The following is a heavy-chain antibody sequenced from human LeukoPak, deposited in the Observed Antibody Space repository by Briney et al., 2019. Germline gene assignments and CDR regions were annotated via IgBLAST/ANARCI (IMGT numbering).Heavy chain of an antibody. V-gene: IGHV1-2*02. CDR1: GYTFTGYY. D-gene: IGHD1-26*01. CDR3: ARDLVGATRGVDY. J-gene: IGHJ4*02. Sequence: GASVKVSCKASGYTFTGYYMHWVRQAPGQGLEWMGWINPNSGGTNYAQKFQGRVTMTRDTSISTAYMELSRLRSDDTAVYYCARDLVGATRGVDYRGQGTLVTVSS. CDR2: INPNSGGT.